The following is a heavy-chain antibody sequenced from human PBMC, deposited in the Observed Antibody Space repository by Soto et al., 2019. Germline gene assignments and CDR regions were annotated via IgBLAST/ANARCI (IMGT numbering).Heavy chain of an antibody. Sequence: GGSLRLSCAASGFTFSSYWMSWVRQAPGKGLEWVDNIKQDGSEKYYVDSVKGRFTISRDNAKNSLYLQVNSLRAEDTAMYYWVARGASQQAYAFDFWGHGTMVTVSS. CDR1: GFTFSSYW. J-gene: IGHJ3*01. CDR2: IKQDGSEK. CDR3: VARGASQQAYAFDF. V-gene: IGHV3-7*01. D-gene: IGHD2-15*01.